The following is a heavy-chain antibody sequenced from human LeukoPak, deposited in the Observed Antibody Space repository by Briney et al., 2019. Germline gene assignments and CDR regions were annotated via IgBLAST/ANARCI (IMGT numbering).Heavy chain of an antibody. J-gene: IGHJ4*02. V-gene: IGHV3-43*01. CDR3: AKAVGSSWEFGY. Sequence: GGSLRLSCAASGFTFDDYTMHWVRQAPGKGLEWVSLISWDGGSTYYADSVKGRFTISRDNSKNSLYLQMNSLRTEDTALYYCAKAVGSSWEFGYWGQGTLVTVSS. D-gene: IGHD6-13*01. CDR2: ISWDGGST. CDR1: GFTFDDYT.